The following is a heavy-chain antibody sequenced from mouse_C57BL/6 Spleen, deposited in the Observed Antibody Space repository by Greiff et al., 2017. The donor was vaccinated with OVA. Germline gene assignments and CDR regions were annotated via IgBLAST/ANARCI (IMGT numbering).Heavy chain of an antibody. Sequence: EVMLVESGEGLVKPGGSLKLSCAASGFTFSSYAMSWVRQTPEKRLEWVAYISSGGDYIYYADTVKGRFTISRDNARNTLYLQMSSLKSEDTAMYYCTRVYPDYYSSSYPYFDYWGQGTTLTVSS. CDR2: ISSGGDYI. CDR3: TRVYPDYYSSSYPYFDY. J-gene: IGHJ2*01. D-gene: IGHD1-1*01. CDR1: GFTFSSYA. V-gene: IGHV5-9-1*02.